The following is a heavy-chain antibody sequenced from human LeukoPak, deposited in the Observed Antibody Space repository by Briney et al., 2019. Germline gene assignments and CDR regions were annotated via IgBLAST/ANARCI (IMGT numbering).Heavy chain of an antibody. Sequence: SETLSLTCTVSGGSISSYYWSWIRQPPGKGLEWIGYIYYSGSTNYNPSLKSRVTISVDTSKNQFSLKLSSVTAADTAVYYCARDGYSYGYVAKKYYYYMDVWGKGTTVTVSS. CDR1: GGSISSYY. D-gene: IGHD5-18*01. CDR2: IYYSGST. J-gene: IGHJ6*03. CDR3: ARDGYSYGYVAKKYYYYMDV. V-gene: IGHV4-59*12.